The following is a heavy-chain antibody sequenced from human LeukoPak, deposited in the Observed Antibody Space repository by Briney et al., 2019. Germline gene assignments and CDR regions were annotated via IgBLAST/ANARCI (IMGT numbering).Heavy chain of an antibody. V-gene: IGHV1-69*06. CDR3: ARDRNGKHDY. CDR2: IIPIFGTA. CDR1: GGTFSSYA. D-gene: IGHD4-11*01. Sequence: ASVKVSCKASGGTFSSYAISWVRQAPGQGLEWMGRIIPIFGTANYAQKFQGRVTITADKSTSTAYMELSSLRSEDTAVYYCARDRNGKHDYWGQGTLVTVSS. J-gene: IGHJ4*02.